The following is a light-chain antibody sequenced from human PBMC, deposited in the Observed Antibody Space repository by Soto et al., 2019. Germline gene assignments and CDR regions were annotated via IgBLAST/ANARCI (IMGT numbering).Light chain of an antibody. CDR3: CSYASRSTWV. CDR2: EVS. Sequence: QSVLTQPASVSGSPGQSITISCTGASSDVGSYNLVSWYQQHPGKAPNLMIYEVSKRPSGVSDRFSGSRSGNTASLTISGLQAEDEADYYCCSYASRSTWVFGGGTKLTVL. V-gene: IGLV2-23*02. J-gene: IGLJ3*02. CDR1: SSDVGSYNL.